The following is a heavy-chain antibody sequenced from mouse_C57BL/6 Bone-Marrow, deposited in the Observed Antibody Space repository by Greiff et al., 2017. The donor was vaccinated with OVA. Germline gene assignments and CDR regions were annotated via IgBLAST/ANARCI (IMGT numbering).Heavy chain of an antibody. J-gene: IGHJ3*01. Sequence: EVQLVEPGGGLVQPGGSMKLSCAASGFTFSDAWMDWVSQSPEKGLEWVAEIRNKANNHATYYAESVKGRFTISIDASKSSVYLRRNSLRAEDTGIYYCTPSFAYWGQGTLVTVSA. CDR2: IRNKANNHAT. CDR1: GFTFSDAW. CDR3: TPSFAY. V-gene: IGHV6-6*01.